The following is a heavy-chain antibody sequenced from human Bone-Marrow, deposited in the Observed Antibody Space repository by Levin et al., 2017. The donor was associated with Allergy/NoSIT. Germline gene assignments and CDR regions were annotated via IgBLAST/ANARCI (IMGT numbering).Heavy chain of an antibody. CDR3: AKETYSSGCYFDY. J-gene: IGHJ4*02. V-gene: IGHV3-23*01. CDR2: ISGSGGST. Sequence: TGESLKISCAASGFTFSSYAMSWVRQAPGKGLEWVSGISGSGGSTYYADSVKGRFTISRDNSKNTLYLQMNSLRAEDAAVYYCAKETYSSGCYFDYWGQGTLVTVSS. D-gene: IGHD6-19*01. CDR1: GFTFSSYA.